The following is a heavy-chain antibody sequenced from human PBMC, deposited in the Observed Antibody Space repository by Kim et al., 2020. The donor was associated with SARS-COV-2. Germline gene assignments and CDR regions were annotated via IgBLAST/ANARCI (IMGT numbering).Heavy chain of an antibody. CDR1: GYTFTSYA. CDR3: ASDIAAAGGHDYVWGSYRL. V-gene: IGHV7-4-1*02. CDR2: INTNTGNP. Sequence: ASVKVSCKASGYTFTSYAMNWVRQAPGQGLEWMGWINTNTGNPTYAQGFTGRFVFSLDTSVSTAYLQISSLKAEDTAVYYCASDIAAAGGHDYVWGSYRLWGQGTLVTVSS. J-gene: IGHJ1*01. D-gene: IGHD3-16*02.